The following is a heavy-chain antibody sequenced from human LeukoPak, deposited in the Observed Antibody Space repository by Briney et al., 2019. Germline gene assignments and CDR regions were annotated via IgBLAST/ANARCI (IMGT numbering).Heavy chain of an antibody. V-gene: IGHV4-34*01. CDR3: ARGRWGTTIFHFDY. D-gene: IGHD3-3*01. CDR1: GGSFSGYY. J-gene: IGHJ4*02. Sequence: SETLSLTCAVYGGSFSGYYWSWIRQPPGKGLEWIGETNHSGSTNYNPSLKSRVTISVDTSKNQFSLKLSSVTAADTAVYYCARGRWGTTIFHFDYWGQGTLVTVSS. CDR2: TNHSGST.